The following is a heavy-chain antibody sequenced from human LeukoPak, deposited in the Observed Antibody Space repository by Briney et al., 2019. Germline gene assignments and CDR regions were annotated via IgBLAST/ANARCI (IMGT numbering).Heavy chain of an antibody. V-gene: IGHV3-30*03. CDR3: AHLVWEYVGGLDV. CDR1: GFTFSSYG. D-gene: IGHD1-26*01. Sequence: PGGSLRLSCAASGFTFSSYGMHWVRQAPGKGLEWVAVISYDGSNKYYADSVKGRFTISRDNSKNTLYLQMNSLRVDDTAVYYCAHLVWEYVGGLDVWGQGTTVTVSS. J-gene: IGHJ6*02. CDR2: ISYDGSNK.